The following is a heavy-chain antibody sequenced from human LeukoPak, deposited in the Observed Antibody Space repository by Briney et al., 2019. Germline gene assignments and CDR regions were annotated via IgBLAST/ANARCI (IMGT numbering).Heavy chain of an antibody. V-gene: IGHV4-59*01. CDR2: IYYSGRT. CDR1: GGSISSYY. CDR3: ARGQRYRNGYTVTELGSGYFDY. D-gene: IGHD5-18*01. J-gene: IGHJ4*02. Sequence: SETLSLTCSVSGGSISSYYWSWIRQPPGKGLEWIGYIYYSGRTNYNPSLKSRVTISVDTSKNQFSLTLSSVTAADTAVYYCARGQRYRNGYTVTELGSGYFDYWGQGTLVTVSS.